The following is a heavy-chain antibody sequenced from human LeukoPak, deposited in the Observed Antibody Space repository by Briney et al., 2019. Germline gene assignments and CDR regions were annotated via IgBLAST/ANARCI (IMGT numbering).Heavy chain of an antibody. CDR3: ARDEWELLRADY. J-gene: IGHJ4*02. CDR2: INPSGGST. D-gene: IGHD1-26*01. V-gene: IGHV1-46*01. Sequence: GASVKVSCKASGYTFTSYYMHWVRQAPGQGLEWMGIINPSGGSTSYAQKFQGRVTMTRDTSTSTVYMELSSLGSEDTAVYYCARDEWELLRADYWGQGTLVTVSS. CDR1: GYTFTSYY.